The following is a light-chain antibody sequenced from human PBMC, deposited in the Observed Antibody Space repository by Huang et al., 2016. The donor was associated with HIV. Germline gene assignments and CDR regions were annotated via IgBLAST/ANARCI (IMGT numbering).Light chain of an antibody. CDR3: HQYNNWPPA. J-gene: IGKJ1*01. CDR1: QNVNTN. CDR2: GAS. V-gene: IGKV3D-15*01. Sequence: EIVMTQSPATLSVSPGERASLSCRASQNVNTNVAWYQQKPGQAPRLLIYGASTRATGIPARFSGSGSGTEFTFTISSLLPEDFAVYYCHQYNNWPPAFGQGTKVEIK.